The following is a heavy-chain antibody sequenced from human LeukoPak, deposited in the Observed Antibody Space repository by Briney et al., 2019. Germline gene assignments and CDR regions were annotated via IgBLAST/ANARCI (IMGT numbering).Heavy chain of an antibody. CDR3: ARQQRCGDRFNFDY. CDR1: GGSISSSSYY. D-gene: IGHD3-10*01. J-gene: IGHJ4*02. CDR2: IYYSGST. V-gene: IGHV4-39*01. Sequence: PSETLSLTCTVSGGSISSSSYYWGRIRQPPGTGLEWIGGIYYSGSTYYNPSLKSRVTISVYTSKNQFSLKLSSVTGADTAVYYCARQQRCGDRFNFDYWGQGTLVTVSS.